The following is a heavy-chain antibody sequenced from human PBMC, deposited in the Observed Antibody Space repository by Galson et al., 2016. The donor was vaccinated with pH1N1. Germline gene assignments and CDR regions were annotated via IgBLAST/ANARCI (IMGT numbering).Heavy chain of an antibody. V-gene: IGHV2-5*02. CDR3: ARNGYGDYVGYFDY. J-gene: IGHJ4*02. CDR1: GFSLSTSGEG. D-gene: IGHD4-17*01. Sequence: PALVKPTQTLTLTCTFSGFSLSTSGEGVGWIRQPPGKALEWLALIYWDDDKRYSPSLKSRLTITKDTSKNQVVLTMTNMDPVDTATYYCARNGYGDYVGYFDYWGQGTLVTVSS. CDR2: IYWDDDK.